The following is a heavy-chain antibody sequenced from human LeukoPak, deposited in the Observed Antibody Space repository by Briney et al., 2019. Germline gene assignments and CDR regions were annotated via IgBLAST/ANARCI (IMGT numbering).Heavy chain of an antibody. J-gene: IGHJ4*02. Sequence: PGGSLRLSCAASGFTFSTYPMNWVRQAPGKGLEWVSVISGIGGATFYGDSVQDRFTISRDNSRDTLYLQMNSLTAEDTAVYYCGKYLQPTVGANDYWGQGTLVTVSS. CDR2: ISGIGGAT. CDR3: GKYLQPTVGANDY. V-gene: IGHV3-23*01. CDR1: GFTFSTYP. D-gene: IGHD1-26*01.